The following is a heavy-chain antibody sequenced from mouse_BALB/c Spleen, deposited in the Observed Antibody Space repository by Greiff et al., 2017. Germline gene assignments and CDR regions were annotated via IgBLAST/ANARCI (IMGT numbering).Heavy chain of an antibody. CDR2: IRSKSNNYAT. V-gene: IGHV10-1*02. CDR1: GFTFNTYA. J-gene: IGHJ3*01. CDR3: VRHGGSGFPSFAY. Sequence: GGGLVQPKGSLKLSCAASGFTFNTYAMNWVRQAPGKGLEWVARIRSKSNNYATYYADSVKDRFTISRDDSQSMLYLQMNNLKTEDTAMYYCVRHGGSGFPSFAYWGQGTLVTVSA.